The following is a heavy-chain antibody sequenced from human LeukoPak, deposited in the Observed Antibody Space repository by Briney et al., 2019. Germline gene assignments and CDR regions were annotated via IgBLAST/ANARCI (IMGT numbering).Heavy chain of an antibody. Sequence: SETLSLTCAVSGYSISSGYYWGWIRQPPGKGLEWIGSIYHSGSTYYNPSLKSRVTISVDTSKNQFSLKLSSVTAADTAVYYCATISGSLKYYYYYMDVWGKGTTVTVSS. J-gene: IGHJ6*03. V-gene: IGHV4-38-2*01. D-gene: IGHD6-13*01. CDR3: ATISGSLKYYYYYMDV. CDR1: GYSISSGYY. CDR2: IYHSGST.